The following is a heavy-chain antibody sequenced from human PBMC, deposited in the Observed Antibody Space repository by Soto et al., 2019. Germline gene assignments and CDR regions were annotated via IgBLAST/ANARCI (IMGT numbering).Heavy chain of an antibody. D-gene: IGHD3-16*01. Sequence: QAQLVQSGAEVRKPGSSVRVSCKSSGGRFNTYVITWVRQAPGQGLEWMGGIIPVYRTTMYAQHFEDRVTITADESASTGYTEVSSLGSEDTAVYYCARGGRGGYYMDVWGQGATVTVSS. J-gene: IGHJ6*03. CDR2: IIPVYRTT. V-gene: IGHV1-69*12. CDR1: GGRFNTYV. CDR3: ARGGRGGYYMDV.